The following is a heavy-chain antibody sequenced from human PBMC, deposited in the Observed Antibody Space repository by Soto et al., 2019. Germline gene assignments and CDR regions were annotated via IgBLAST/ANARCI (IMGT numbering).Heavy chain of an antibody. J-gene: IGHJ5*02. CDR2: ISYDGSNK. D-gene: IGHD2-15*01. V-gene: IGHV3-30-3*01. Sequence: QVQLVESGGGVVQPGRSLRLSCAASGFTFSSYAMHWVRQAPGKGLEWVAVISYDGSNKYYADSVKGRFTISRDNSKNTLYLQMNSPRAEDTAVYYCARDQEYCSGGSCYWNNWFDPWGQGTLVTVSS. CDR3: ARDQEYCSGGSCYWNNWFDP. CDR1: GFTFSSYA.